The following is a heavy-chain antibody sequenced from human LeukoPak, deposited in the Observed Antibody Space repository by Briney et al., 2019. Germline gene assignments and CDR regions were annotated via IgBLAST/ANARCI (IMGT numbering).Heavy chain of an antibody. CDR2: INPSGGST. J-gene: IGHJ4*02. CDR3: ASIGGSSPFDY. Sequence: ASVKVSCKASGYTFTSYYMHWVRQAPGQGLEWMGIINPSGGSTSYAQKFQGRVTMTRDTSTSTVYMELSSLRSEDTAVYYYASIGGSSPFDYWGQGTLVTVSS. V-gene: IGHV1-46*01. D-gene: IGHD6-13*01. CDR1: GYTFTSYY.